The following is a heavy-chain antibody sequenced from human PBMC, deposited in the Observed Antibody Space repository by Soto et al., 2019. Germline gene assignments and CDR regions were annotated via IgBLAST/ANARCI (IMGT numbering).Heavy chain of an antibody. Sequence: GGSLRLSCVVSGFTVSSSNYMSWVRQAPGKGLEWVSVIYTGGTTYYADSVKGRFTISRDNSKNTLYLQMNSLRAEDTAVYYCAKVSYYYDSSGPFDYWGQGTLVTVS. CDR1: GFTVSSSNY. V-gene: IGHV3-53*05. CDR2: IYTGGTT. J-gene: IGHJ4*02. CDR3: AKVSYYYDSSGPFDY. D-gene: IGHD3-22*01.